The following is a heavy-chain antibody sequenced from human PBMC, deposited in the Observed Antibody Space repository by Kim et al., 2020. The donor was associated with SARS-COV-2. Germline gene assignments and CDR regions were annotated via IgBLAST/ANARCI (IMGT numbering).Heavy chain of an antibody. D-gene: IGHD3-22*01. J-gene: IGHJ4*02. V-gene: IGHV5-51*01. Sequence: TRYSPSFQGQVTISADKSISTAYLQWSSLKASDTAMYYCARGQVTMKGDYWGQGTLVTVSS. CDR3: ARGQVTMKGDY. CDR2: T.